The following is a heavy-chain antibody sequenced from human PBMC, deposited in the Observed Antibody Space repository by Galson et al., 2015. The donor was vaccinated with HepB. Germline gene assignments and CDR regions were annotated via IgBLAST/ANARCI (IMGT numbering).Heavy chain of an antibody. V-gene: IGHV4-34*01. Sequence: SETLSLTCAVYGGSFSGYYWSWIRQPPGKGLEWIGEIYHSGSTNYNPSHKSRVTISVDKSKNQFSLKLSSVTAADTAGYYCARGGLGGGGGGNYYYGMDVWGQGTTVTVSS. D-gene: IGHD3-16*01. CDR3: ARGGLGGGGGGNYYYGMDV. CDR2: IYHSGST. CDR1: GGSFSGYY. J-gene: IGHJ6*02.